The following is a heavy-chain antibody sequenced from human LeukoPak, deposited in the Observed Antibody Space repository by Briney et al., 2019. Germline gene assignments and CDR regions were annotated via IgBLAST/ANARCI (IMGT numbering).Heavy chain of an antibody. V-gene: IGHV4-59*08. CDR1: GGSISSYY. CDR3: ARARDDSSGYYDY. J-gene: IGHJ4*02. CDR2: IYYSGST. Sequence: ASETLSLTCTVSGGSISSYYWSWIRQPPGKGLEWIGYIYYSGSTNYNPSLKSRVTISVDTSKNQFSLRLSSVTAADTAVYYCARARDDSSGYYDYWGQGTLVTVSS. D-gene: IGHD3-22*01.